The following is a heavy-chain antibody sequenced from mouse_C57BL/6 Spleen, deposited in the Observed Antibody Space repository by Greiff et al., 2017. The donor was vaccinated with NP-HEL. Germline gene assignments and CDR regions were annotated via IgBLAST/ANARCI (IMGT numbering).Heavy chain of an antibody. D-gene: IGHD2-4*01. CDR2: ISNGGGST. Sequence: EVKLLESGAGLVLPGASVKLSCAASGFTFSGYYMYWVRQTPEQSLEWVAYISNGGGSTNYPDNVKGRSTFSRDNAYNTLYLQMSRLKSEDTAVDDCARHEDDYDYYAMDYWGQGTSVTVSS. CDR1: GFTFSGYY. CDR3: ARHEDDYDYYAMDY. V-gene: IGHV5-12*01. J-gene: IGHJ4*01.